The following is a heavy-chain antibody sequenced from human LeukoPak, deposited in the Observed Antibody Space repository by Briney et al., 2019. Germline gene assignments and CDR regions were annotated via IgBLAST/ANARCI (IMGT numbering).Heavy chain of an antibody. Sequence: GGSLRLSCAASGFTFSSYAMNWVRQAPGEGLEWVSVISGSGSTTYYADSVKGRFTISRDNSMNTLSLQMNSLRAEDTAVYYCATSFGPVIAAAGTGADWGQGTLVTVSS. V-gene: IGHV3-23*01. J-gene: IGHJ4*02. D-gene: IGHD6-13*01. CDR1: GFTFSSYA. CDR2: ISGSGSTT. CDR3: ATSFGPVIAAAGTGAD.